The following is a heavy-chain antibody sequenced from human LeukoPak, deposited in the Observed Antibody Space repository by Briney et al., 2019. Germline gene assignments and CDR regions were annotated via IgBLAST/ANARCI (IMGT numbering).Heavy chain of an antibody. CDR1: GFTFSSCG. V-gene: IGHV3-21*01. D-gene: IGHD2-15*01. Sequence: PGGSLRLSCAASGFTFSSCGFNWVRQAPGKGLEWVSSIGPTGTDRYYADSVRGRFTISRDNAKNSMYLQMDSLRAEDTAVYYCARDVAPAASHLDYWGQGTLVTVSS. CDR2: IGPTGTDR. J-gene: IGHJ4*02. CDR3: ARDVAPAASHLDY.